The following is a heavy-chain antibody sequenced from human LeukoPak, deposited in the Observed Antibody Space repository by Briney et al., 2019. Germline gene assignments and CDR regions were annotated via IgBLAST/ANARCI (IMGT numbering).Heavy chain of an antibody. CDR2: ISGSGGST. D-gene: IGHD2-2*01. Sequence: PGGSLRLSCAASGFTFSSYAMSWVRQAPGKGLEWVSAISGSGGSTYYADSVKGRFTISRDNFKNTLYLQMNSLRAEDTAVYYCAKYCSSISCFPAFRDYWGQGTLVTVSS. V-gene: IGHV3-23*01. CDR1: GFTFSSYA. J-gene: IGHJ4*02. CDR3: AKYCSSISCFPAFRDY.